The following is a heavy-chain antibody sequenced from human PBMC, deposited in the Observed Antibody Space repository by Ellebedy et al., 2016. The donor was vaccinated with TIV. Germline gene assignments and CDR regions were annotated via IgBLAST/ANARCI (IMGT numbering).Heavy chain of an antibody. V-gene: IGHV3-7*01. D-gene: IGHD2/OR15-2a*01. Sequence: GESLKISCAATGFTFSSYWMSWVRQAPGKGLEWVANIKQDGSEKYYVDSVKGRFTISRDNAKNSLYLQMNSLRAEDTAVYYCARDSDYLAGYYYGMDVWGQGTTVTVSS. J-gene: IGHJ6*02. CDR3: ARDSDYLAGYYYGMDV. CDR1: GFTFSSYW. CDR2: IKQDGSEK.